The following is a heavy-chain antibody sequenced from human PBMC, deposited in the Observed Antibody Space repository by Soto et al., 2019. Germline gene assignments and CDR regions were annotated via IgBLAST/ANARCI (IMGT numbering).Heavy chain of an antibody. V-gene: IGHV4-59*08. J-gene: IGHJ4*02. CDR1: GGSISAFY. CDR3: ARLDYHGSGICYNAVDH. Sequence: QVQLQESGPGLVKPSETLSLTCTVSGGSISAFYWSWVRQPPGKRLEWIGHISYNGRSNSNPSLKSRVTISLDTPKNQFSLKLTSVTAADTAVYYCARLDYHGSGICYNAVDHWGQGTLVTVSS. D-gene: IGHD3-10*01. CDR2: ISYNGRS.